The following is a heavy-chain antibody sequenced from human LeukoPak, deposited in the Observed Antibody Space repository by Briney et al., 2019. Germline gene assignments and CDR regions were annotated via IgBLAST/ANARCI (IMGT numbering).Heavy chain of an antibody. CDR1: GFTFSNYA. CDR2: ISSNGGDT. CDR3: ARDFDYGGNSYWYFDL. V-gene: IGHV3-64*01. Sequence: GGSLRLSCAASGFTFSNYAMHWVRQAPGKRLEYVSAISSNGGDTYYANSVKGRFTISRDNSKNTLYLQMGSLRAEDMPVYYCARDFDYGGNSYWYFDLWGRGTQVSVSS. J-gene: IGHJ2*01. D-gene: IGHD4-23*01.